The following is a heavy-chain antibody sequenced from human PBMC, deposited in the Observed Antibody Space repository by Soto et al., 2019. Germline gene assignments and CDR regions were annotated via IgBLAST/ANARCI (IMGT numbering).Heavy chain of an antibody. CDR1: GGSISSGGYY. CDR3: ARGANRDSYGYYWFDP. V-gene: IGHV4-31*03. CDR2: IYYSGST. D-gene: IGHD5-18*01. Sequence: SETLSLTCTVSGGSISSGGYYWSWIRQHPGKGLEWIGYIYYSGSTYYNPSLKSRVTISVDTSQNQFSLKLSSVTAADTAVYYCARGANRDSYGYYWFDPWGQGTLVTVSS. J-gene: IGHJ5*02.